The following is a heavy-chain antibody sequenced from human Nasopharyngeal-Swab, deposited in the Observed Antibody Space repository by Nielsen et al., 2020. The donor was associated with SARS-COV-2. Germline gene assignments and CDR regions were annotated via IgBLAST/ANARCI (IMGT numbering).Heavy chain of an antibody. CDR2: IIPIFGTA. Sequence: WVRQAPGQGLEWMGWIIPIFGTANYAQKLQGRVTITADESTSTAYMELSSLRSEDTAVYYWARWGIVATGSYYYYGMDVWGQGTTVTVSS. D-gene: IGHD5-12*01. CDR3: ARWGIVATGSYYYYGMDV. V-gene: IGHV1-69*01. J-gene: IGHJ6*02.